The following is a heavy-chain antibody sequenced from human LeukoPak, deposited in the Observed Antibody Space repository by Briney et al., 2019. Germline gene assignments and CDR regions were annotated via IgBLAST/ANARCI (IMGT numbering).Heavy chain of an antibody. CDR2: IWFDGGNK. V-gene: IGHV3-33*01. CDR1: GFTFSSYG. D-gene: IGHD4-17*01. Sequence: GGSLRLSCAASGFTFSSYGMYWVRQAPGKGLEWVAAIWFDGGNKYFADSVKGRFTISRDNSKNTLYLQMNSLRAEDTAIYYCARDRDGDYVDAFDIWGQGTMVTVSS. J-gene: IGHJ3*02. CDR3: ARDRDGDYVDAFDI.